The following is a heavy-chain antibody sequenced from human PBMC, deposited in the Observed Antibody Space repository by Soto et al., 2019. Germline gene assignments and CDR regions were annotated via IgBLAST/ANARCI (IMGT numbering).Heavy chain of an antibody. CDR2: ISSSSSYI. D-gene: IGHD6-13*01. Sequence: GGSLRLSCAASGFTFSSYSMNWVRQAPGKGLEWVSSISSSSSYIYYADSVKGRFTISRDNAKNSLYLQMNSLRVEFTAVYFCARILTSTWLIDYWGQGTLVTVSS. CDR3: ARILTSTWLIDY. CDR1: GFTFSSYS. J-gene: IGHJ4*02. V-gene: IGHV3-21*01.